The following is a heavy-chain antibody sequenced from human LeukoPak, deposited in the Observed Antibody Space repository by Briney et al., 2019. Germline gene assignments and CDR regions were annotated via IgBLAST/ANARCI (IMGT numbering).Heavy chain of an antibody. V-gene: IGHV1-46*01. Sequence: ASVKVSCKASGYTFTRYYIHWVRQAPGQGLEWMGIINPNGGSTSYAQRFQGRVTMTSDAFTNTVYMDLSSLRSEDTAIFYCARDNSPRAFDIWGQGTMVTVSS. CDR1: GYTFTRYY. CDR2: INPNGGST. D-gene: IGHD2-21*01. J-gene: IGHJ3*02. CDR3: ARDNSPRAFDI.